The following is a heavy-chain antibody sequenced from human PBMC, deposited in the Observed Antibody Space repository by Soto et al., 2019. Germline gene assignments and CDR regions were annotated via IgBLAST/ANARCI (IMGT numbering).Heavy chain of an antibody. D-gene: IGHD3-16*01. V-gene: IGHV3-23*01. Sequence: PGGSLRLSCAASGFTFNDSAMTWVRQAPGKGLEWVGSINNAGSPYYADSVKGRFTISRDTSNTTAYLQMNSLRAEDTAIYFCGKADGPLPVYIMRYWGQGTPVTVSS. CDR2: INNAGSP. J-gene: IGHJ4*02. CDR3: GKADGPLPVYIMRY. CDR1: GFTFNDSA.